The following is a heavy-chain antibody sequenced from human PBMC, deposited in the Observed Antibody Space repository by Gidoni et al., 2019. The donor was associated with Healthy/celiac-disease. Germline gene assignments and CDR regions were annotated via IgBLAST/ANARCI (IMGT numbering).Heavy chain of an antibody. D-gene: IGHD6-19*01. V-gene: IGHV3-30*01. Sequence: QVQLVESGGGVVQPGRFLRLSCAASGFTFSSYAMHWVRQAPGKGLEWVAVISYDGSNKYYADSVKGRFTISRDNSKNTLYLQMNSLRAEDTAVYYCARDSDSSGWYGRYFDYWGQGTLVTVSS. CDR3: ARDSDSSGWYGRYFDY. J-gene: IGHJ4*02. CDR2: ISYDGSNK. CDR1: GFTFSSYA.